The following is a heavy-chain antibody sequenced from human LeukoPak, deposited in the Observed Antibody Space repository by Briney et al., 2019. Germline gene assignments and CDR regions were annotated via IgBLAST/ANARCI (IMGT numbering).Heavy chain of an antibody. J-gene: IGHJ3*02. CDR1: GGTFSSYA. Sequence: SVKVSCKASGGTFSSYAISWVRQAPGQGLEWMGRIIPIFGTANYAQKFQGRVTITTDESTSTAYMELSSLRSEDTAVYYCASIAKARDAFDIWGRGTMVTVSS. CDR2: IIPIFGTA. D-gene: IGHD1-26*01. CDR3: ASIAKARDAFDI. V-gene: IGHV1-69*05.